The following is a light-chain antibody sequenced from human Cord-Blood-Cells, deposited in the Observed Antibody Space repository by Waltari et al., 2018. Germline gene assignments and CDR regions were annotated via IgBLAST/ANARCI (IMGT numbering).Light chain of an antibody. J-gene: IGKJ3*01. V-gene: IGKV1-39*01. CDR2: AAS. Sequence: DIQMTQSPSSLSASVGDRVTITCRASQSISSYLNWYQQKPGKAPKLLIYAASSLQSGVPSRFSGSGSGTDFTLTINSLEAEDAATYYCHQSSSLTFGPGTKVDIK. CDR3: HQSSSLT. CDR1: QSISSY.